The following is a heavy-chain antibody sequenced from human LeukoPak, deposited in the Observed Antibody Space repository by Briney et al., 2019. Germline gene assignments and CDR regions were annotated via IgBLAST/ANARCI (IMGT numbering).Heavy chain of an antibody. CDR1: GFTVSSNY. J-gene: IGHJ4*02. V-gene: IGHV3-53*01. Sequence: HPGGSLRLSCAASGFTVSSNYMSWVRQAPGKGLEWVSIIYSGGSTYYTDSVKGRFTIFRDNSKNTLYFQMNSLRAEDTAVYYCAKGDTTWELPHDYWGQGTLVTVSS. CDR2: IYSGGST. D-gene: IGHD3-10*01. CDR3: AKGDTTWELPHDY.